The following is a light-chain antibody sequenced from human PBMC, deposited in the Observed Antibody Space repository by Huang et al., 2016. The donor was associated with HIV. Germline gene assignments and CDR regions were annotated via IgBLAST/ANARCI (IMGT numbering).Light chain of an antibody. CDR1: QSISSY. CDR2: SAS. V-gene: IGKV1-39*01. CDR3: QQSYSTPRT. Sequence: DIQLTQSPSSLSASVGDRVTLTCRASQSISSYLNWYQQKPGKAPKLLIYSASTLQSGVPSRFSSSGAETDFTLTIRSLQPEDFATYYCQQSYSTPRTFGQGTNLEIK. J-gene: IGKJ2*01.